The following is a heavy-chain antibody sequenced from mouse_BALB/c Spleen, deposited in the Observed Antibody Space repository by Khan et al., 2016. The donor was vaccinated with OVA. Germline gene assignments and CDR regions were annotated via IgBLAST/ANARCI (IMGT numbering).Heavy chain of an antibody. V-gene: IGHV14-3*02. CDR3: ARPSYDPRDFEV. CDR2: IAPANGNT. D-gene: IGHD2-3*01. CDR1: GFNIKDTY. Sequence: VQLKESGAELVKPGASVKLSCTASGFNIKDTYLHWVKQRPEKGLEWIGRIAPANGNTQYDPKLQGKAILTSDQSSTTSYLQLSSRTSEDSAVSYCARPSYDPRDFEVWGAGTTVTVSS. J-gene: IGHJ1*01.